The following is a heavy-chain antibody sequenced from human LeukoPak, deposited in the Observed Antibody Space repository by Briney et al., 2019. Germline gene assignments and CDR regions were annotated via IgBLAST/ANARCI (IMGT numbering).Heavy chain of an antibody. CDR1: GGTFSSYA. CDR3: ASSTRPYYDFWSGYSYYYYYGMDV. V-gene: IGHV1-69*01. CDR2: IIPIFGTA. Sequence: ASVTVSCKASGGTFSSYAISWVRQAPGQGLEWMGGIIPIFGTANYAQKFQGRVTITADESTSTAYMELSSLRSEDTAVYYCASSTRPYYDFWSGYSYYYYYGMDVWGQGTTVTVSS. D-gene: IGHD3-3*01. J-gene: IGHJ6*02.